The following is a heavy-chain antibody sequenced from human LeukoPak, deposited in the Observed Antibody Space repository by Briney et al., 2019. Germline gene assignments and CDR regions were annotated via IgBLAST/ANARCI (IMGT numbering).Heavy chain of an antibody. Sequence: GGSLRLSCAASGFTFDDYGMHWVRQAPGKGLEWVSGTSWNSDNIGYADSVKGRFTISRDNAKNSLYLQMNSLRAEDTAVYYCVSFYETYWGRGTLVTVSS. CDR1: GFTFDDYG. CDR2: TSWNSDNI. J-gene: IGHJ4*02. D-gene: IGHD2/OR15-2a*01. CDR3: VSFYETY. V-gene: IGHV3-9*01.